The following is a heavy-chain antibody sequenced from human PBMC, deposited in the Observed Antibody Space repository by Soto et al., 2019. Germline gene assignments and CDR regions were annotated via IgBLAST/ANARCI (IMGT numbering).Heavy chain of an antibody. D-gene: IGHD3-10*01. CDR1: GYSFSSYW. CDR2: FYPGDSDT. Sequence: GESLKISCKGSGYSFSSYWIGWVRQMPGKALEWMGIFYPGDSDTRYSPSFQGQVTISADKSISTAYLKWSSLKASDTAMYYCAGGGVRGVITRTRDYYGMDVWGQGTTVTVSS. CDR3: AGGGVRGVITRTRDYYGMDV. V-gene: IGHV5-51*01. J-gene: IGHJ6*02.